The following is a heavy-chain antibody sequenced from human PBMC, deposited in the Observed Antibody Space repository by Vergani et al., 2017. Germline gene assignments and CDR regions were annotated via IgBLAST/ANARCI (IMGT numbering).Heavy chain of an antibody. V-gene: IGHV4-59*11. D-gene: IGHD6-19*01. Sequence: QVQLQESGPGLVKSSETLSLTCSVSFDSIRNLYCNWIRQPPGKGLEWIGSIHYSENTNYNPSLKNRVTISVDTSKNQFSLTLTSLTAADTAVYYCASDTHSGQRADRWGQGILVTVTS. CDR3: ASDTHSGQRADR. CDR1: FDSIRNLY. J-gene: IGHJ5*02. CDR2: IHYSENT.